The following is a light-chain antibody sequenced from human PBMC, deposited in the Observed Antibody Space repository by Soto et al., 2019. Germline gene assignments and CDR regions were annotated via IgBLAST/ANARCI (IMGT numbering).Light chain of an antibody. CDR3: QQRSDWPST. J-gene: IGKJ4*01. CDR1: QSVGSY. V-gene: IGKV3-11*01. Sequence: EIVLTQSPATLSLSPGDRATLSCRASQSVGSYLGWYQQRPGQAPRLLIYDASNRATGIPARFSGSGSGTDFTLAIRSLDPETFAVYYCQQRSDWPSTFAGETKVEIK. CDR2: DAS.